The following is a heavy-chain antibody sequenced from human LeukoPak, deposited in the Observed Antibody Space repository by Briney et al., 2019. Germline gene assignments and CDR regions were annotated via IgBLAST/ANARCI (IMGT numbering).Heavy chain of an antibody. CDR1: GGSFSGYY. D-gene: IGHD2-2*01. CDR3: ARWAYCSSTSCYGRYYYYYMDV. V-gene: IGHV4-34*01. J-gene: IGHJ6*03. CDR2: INHSGST. Sequence: TPSETLSLTCAVYGGSFSGYYWSWIRQPPGKGLEWIGEINHSGSTNNSPSLKSRVTISVDTSKNQFSLKLSSVTAADTAVYYCARWAYCSSTSCYGRYYYYYMDVWGKGTTVTVSS.